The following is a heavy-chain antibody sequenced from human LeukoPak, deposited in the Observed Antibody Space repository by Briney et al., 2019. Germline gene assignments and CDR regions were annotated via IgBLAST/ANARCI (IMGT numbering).Heavy chain of an antibody. Sequence: GESLKISCQDSGYSFTTYWIGWVRQLPGKGLEWMGIIYPGDSDARYSPSFQGQVAISADKSISTAYLQWNSLKASDTAMYYCATPTLGTIGEYLFDYWGQGTLVTVSS. CDR2: IYPGDSDA. CDR1: GYSFTTYW. CDR3: ATPTLGTIGEYLFDY. J-gene: IGHJ4*02. D-gene: IGHD1-7*01. V-gene: IGHV5-51*01.